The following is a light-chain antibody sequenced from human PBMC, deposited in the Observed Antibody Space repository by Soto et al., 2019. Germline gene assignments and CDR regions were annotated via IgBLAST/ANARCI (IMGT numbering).Light chain of an antibody. J-gene: IGKJ5*01. V-gene: IGKV3-11*01. CDR1: ESVSSN. CDR2: GAS. Sequence: EIVMTQSPASLSVSPGERATLSCRASESVSSNVAWYQQKPGQAPRLLIYGASNRAAGIPARFSGSGSGTDFTLTISSLEPEDFAVYYCQQRSKWPITFGQGTRLEIK. CDR3: QQRSKWPIT.